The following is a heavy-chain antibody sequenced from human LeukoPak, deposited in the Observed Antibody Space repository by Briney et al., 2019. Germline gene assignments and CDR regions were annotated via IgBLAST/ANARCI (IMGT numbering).Heavy chain of an antibody. V-gene: IGHV4-39*01. CDR2: IYYSGST. Sequence: SETLSLTCTVSGGSISSSSYYWGWIRQPPGKGLEWIGSIYYSGSTYYNPSLKSRVTISVDTSKNQFSLKLSSVTAADTAVYYCARHDTSMVGFYYYYYMDVWGKGTTVTISS. CDR3: ARHDTSMVGFYYYYYMDV. CDR1: GGSISSSSYY. D-gene: IGHD5-18*01. J-gene: IGHJ6*03.